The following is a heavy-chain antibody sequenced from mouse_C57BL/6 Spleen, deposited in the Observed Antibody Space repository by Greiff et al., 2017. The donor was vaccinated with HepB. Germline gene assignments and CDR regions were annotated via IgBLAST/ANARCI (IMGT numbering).Heavy chain of an antibody. V-gene: IGHV2-3*01. J-gene: IGHJ4*01. CDR2: IWGDGST. CDR3: AKPRGIYYDYDYAMDY. D-gene: IGHD2-4*01. Sequence: QVQLKESGPGLEAPSQSLSITCTVSGFSLTSYGISWVRQPPGKGLEWLGVIWGDGSTNYHSALISRLSISKDNSKSQVFLRLNRLQTDDTATYYCAKPRGIYYDYDYAMDYWGQGTSVTVSS. CDR1: GFSLTSYG.